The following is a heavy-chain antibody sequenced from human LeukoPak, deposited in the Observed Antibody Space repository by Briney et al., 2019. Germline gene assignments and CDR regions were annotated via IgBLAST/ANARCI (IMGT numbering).Heavy chain of an antibody. J-gene: IGHJ4*02. V-gene: IGHV1-18*01. CDR1: RYTFTSYG. CDR2: IRAYNGNT. D-gene: IGHD3-3*01. Sequence: GASVKVSCKASRYTFTSYGISWVRQAPGQGLEWMGWIRAYNGNTNYAQKLQGRVTMTTDTSTSTAYMELRSLRSDDTAVYYCARVRMDDFWSGYYLEYYFDYWGQGTLVTVSS. CDR3: ARVRMDDFWSGYYLEYYFDY.